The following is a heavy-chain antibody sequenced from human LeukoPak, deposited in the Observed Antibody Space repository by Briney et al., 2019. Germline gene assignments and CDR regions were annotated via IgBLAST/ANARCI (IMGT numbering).Heavy chain of an antibody. J-gene: IGHJ4*02. CDR1: GGSFSGYY. V-gene: IGHV4-34*01. CDR2: INHSGST. CDR3: ARGDFWSGTGYFDY. D-gene: IGHD3-3*01. Sequence: SETLSLTCAVYGGSFSGYYWSWIRQPPGKGLEWIGEINHSGSTNYNPSLKSRVTISVDTSKNQFSLKLSSVTAADTAVYYCARGDFWSGTGYFDYWGQGTLVTVSS.